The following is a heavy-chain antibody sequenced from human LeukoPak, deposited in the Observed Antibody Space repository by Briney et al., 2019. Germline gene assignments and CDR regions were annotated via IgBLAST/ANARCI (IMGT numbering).Heavy chain of an antibody. D-gene: IGHD2-2*01. Sequence: GGSLRLSCAASGFTFSSYSMNWVRQGPGKGLEWVSYISSSSSTIYYADSVKGRFTISRDNAKNSLYLQMNSLRAEDTAVYYCARDSCSSTSCYSQYYYYGMDVWGQGTTVTVSS. J-gene: IGHJ6*02. CDR2: ISSSSSTI. V-gene: IGHV3-48*01. CDR1: GFTFSSYS. CDR3: ARDSCSSTSCYSQYYYYGMDV.